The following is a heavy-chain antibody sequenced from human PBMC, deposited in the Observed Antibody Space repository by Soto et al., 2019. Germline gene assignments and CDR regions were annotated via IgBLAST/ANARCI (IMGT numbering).Heavy chain of an antibody. Sequence: QVQLVQSGAEVKKPGSSVKVSCKASGGTFSSYTISWVRQAPGQGLEWMGRIIPILGIANYAQKFQGRVTITADKSTSTASMELSSLRSEDTAVYYCARGPANIDSSSSNYYYYYYMDVWGKGTTVTVSS. J-gene: IGHJ6*03. V-gene: IGHV1-69*02. CDR3: ARGPANIDSSSSNYYYYYYMDV. CDR1: GGTFSSYT. D-gene: IGHD6-6*01. CDR2: IIPILGIA.